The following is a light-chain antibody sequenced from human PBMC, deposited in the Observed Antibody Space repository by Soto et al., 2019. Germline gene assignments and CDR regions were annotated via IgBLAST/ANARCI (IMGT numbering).Light chain of an antibody. CDR3: QQYGSSPWT. CDR1: QSVSTT. J-gene: IGKJ1*01. CDR2: GAS. V-gene: IGKV3-20*01. Sequence: EIVXTQSPATLSVSPGQRASLSCRASQSVSTTVAWYHQKPGQAPRLLIYGASSRATGIPDRFSGSGSGTDFTLTISRLEPEDSAVYYCQQYGSSPWTFGQGTKVDI.